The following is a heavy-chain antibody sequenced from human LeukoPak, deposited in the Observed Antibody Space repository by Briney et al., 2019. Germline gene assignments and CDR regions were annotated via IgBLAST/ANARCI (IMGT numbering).Heavy chain of an antibody. CDR3: ASPNDLLGFDY. CDR1: GGTFSSYA. J-gene: IGHJ4*02. CDR2: IIPIFGTA. D-gene: IGHD2-8*01. Sequence: ASVKVSCKASGGTFSSYAISWVRQAPGQGLEWMGGIIPIFGTANYAQKFQGRVTITADESTSTAYMELSSLRSEGTAVYYCASPNDLLGFDYWGQGTLVTVSS. V-gene: IGHV1-69*13.